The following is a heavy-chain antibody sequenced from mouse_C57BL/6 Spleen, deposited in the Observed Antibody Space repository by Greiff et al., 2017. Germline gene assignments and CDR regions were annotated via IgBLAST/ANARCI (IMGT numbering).Heavy chain of an antibody. CDR2: IDPEDGDT. CDR1: GFNIKDYY. J-gene: IGHJ1*03. D-gene: IGHD1-1*01. CDR3: TRYYYGSSYAWYFDV. V-gene: IGHV14-1*01. Sequence: VQLQQSGAELVRPGASVKLSCTASGFNIKDYYMHWVKQRPEQGLEWIGRIDPEDGDTEYAPKFQGKATMTADTSSNTAYLQLSSLTSEDTAVYYCTRYYYGSSYAWYFDVWGTGTTVIVSS.